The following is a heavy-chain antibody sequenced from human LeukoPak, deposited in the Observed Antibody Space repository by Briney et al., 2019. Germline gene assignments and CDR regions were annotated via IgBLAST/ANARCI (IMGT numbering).Heavy chain of an antibody. CDR3: ARVPFAYYGSGSYRFDY. CDR1: GGSFSGYY. D-gene: IGHD3-10*01. J-gene: IGHJ4*02. Sequence: PSETLSLTCAVYGGSFSGYYWSWIRQPPGKGLEWIGVINHSGSTNYNPSLKSRVTISVDTSKNQFSLKLSSVTAADTAVYYCARVPFAYYGSGSYRFDYWGQGTLVTVSS. V-gene: IGHV4-34*01. CDR2: INHSGST.